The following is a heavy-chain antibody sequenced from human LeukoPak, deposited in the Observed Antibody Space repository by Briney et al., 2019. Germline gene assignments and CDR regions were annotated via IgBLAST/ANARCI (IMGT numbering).Heavy chain of an antibody. V-gene: IGHV3-48*04. Sequence: GGSLRLSCAASGFTFSSYGMSWVRQAPGKGLEWLSYISKSGSPKYYADSVKGRFTISRDNAKNSLYLQMNSLRAEDTAVYYCARGERSSWYQYFDYWGQGTLVTVSS. D-gene: IGHD6-13*01. J-gene: IGHJ4*02. CDR2: ISKSGSPK. CDR1: GFTFSSYG. CDR3: ARGERSSWYQYFDY.